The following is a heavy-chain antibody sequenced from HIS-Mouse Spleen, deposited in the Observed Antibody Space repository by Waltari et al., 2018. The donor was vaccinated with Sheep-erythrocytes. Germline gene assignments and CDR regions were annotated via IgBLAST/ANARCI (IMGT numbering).Heavy chain of an antibody. CDR1: GFTFSSSS. Sequence: EVQLVESGGGLVKPGGSLRLSCAASGFTFSSSSMNGVRQAPGKGLEWVSSISSSSSYIYYADSVKGRFTISRDNAKNSLYLQMNSLRAEDTAVYYCARVASGATFDYWGQGTLVTVSS. D-gene: IGHD1-26*01. J-gene: IGHJ4*02. V-gene: IGHV3-21*01. CDR2: ISSSSSYI. CDR3: ARVASGATFDY.